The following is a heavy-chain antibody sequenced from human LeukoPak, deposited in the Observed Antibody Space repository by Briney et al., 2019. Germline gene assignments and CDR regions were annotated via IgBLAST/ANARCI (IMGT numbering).Heavy chain of an antibody. CDR3: ARAIFGNIAVAGEPSRDY. Sequence: GGSLRLSCAASGFTFSTYEMDWVRQAPGKGLEWISYISSSGKTIYYADSVKGRFTISRHNAKNSLYLQMNSLRAEDTAVYYCARAIFGNIAVAGEPSRDYWGQGTLVTVSS. D-gene: IGHD6-19*01. V-gene: IGHV3-48*03. J-gene: IGHJ4*02. CDR2: ISSSGKTI. CDR1: GFTFSTYE.